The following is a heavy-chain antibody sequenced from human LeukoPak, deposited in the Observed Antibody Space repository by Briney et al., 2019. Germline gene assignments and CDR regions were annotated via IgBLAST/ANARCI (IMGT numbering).Heavy chain of an antibody. CDR1: GLSFSSYV. J-gene: IGHJ4*02. D-gene: IGHD4-17*01. V-gene: IGHV3-30-3*01. CDR3: ARDGHGVPLDY. CDR2: ISYDGTEK. Sequence: GGSLRLSCAASGLSFSSYVMHWVRQAPGKGLEWVAVISYDGTEKYYGDSVKGRFTISRDNSKNTLYLQMNSLRAEDTALYYCARDGHGVPLDYWGQGTLVTVSP.